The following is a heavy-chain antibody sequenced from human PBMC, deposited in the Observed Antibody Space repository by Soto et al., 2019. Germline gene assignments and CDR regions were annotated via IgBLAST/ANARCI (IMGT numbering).Heavy chain of an antibody. D-gene: IGHD3-3*01. CDR1: GFTFSSYA. V-gene: IGHV3-48*02. Sequence: EVQLVESGGGLVEPGGSLRLSCAASGFTFSSYAMNWVRQAPGKGLEWVSYISSDSTTIYYADSVKGRFTVSRDNANNSLYLQTNSLRDEDTAVYYRARIKVVEWFFINVDVYDMDVWGQGTPVTVSS. J-gene: IGHJ6*02. CDR3: ARIKVVEWFFINVDVYDMDV. CDR2: ISSDSTTI.